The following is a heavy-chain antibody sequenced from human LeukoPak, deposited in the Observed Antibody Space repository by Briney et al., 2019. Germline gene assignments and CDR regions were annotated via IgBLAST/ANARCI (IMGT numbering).Heavy chain of an antibody. J-gene: IGHJ4*02. D-gene: IGHD3-10*01. CDR3: AKDALRAVPYYFDY. V-gene: IGHV3-23*01. CDR2: ISGSGYSA. CDR1: GFTFSSYG. Sequence: GSLRLSCAVPGFTFSSYGMSWVRQAPGKGLEWVSAISGSGYSAYYADSVKGRFTISRDNSKNTLFLQMNSLRAEDTAVYYCAKDALRAVPYYFDYWGQGTLVTVSS.